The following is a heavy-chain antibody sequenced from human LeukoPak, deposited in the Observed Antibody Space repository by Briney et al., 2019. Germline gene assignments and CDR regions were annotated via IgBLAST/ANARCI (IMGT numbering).Heavy chain of an antibody. Sequence: GGSLRLSCAASGFTFSSYGMHWVRQAPGKGLEWVAFIRHDGSNKYYADSVKGRFTISRDNSKNTLYLQMNSLRAEDTAVYYCAKNRGSSSSFYFDYWGQGTLVTVSS. D-gene: IGHD6-6*01. J-gene: IGHJ4*02. CDR1: GFTFSSYG. V-gene: IGHV3-30*02. CDR3: AKNRGSSSSFYFDY. CDR2: IRHDGSNK.